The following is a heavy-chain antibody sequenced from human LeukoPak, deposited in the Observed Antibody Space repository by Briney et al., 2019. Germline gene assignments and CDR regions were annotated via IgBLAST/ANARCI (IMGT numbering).Heavy chain of an antibody. Sequence: GASVKVSCKASGYTFTSYFMHWVRQAPGQGLEWMGIINSGGGSTSFAQKFQGRLTMTRDTSTSTVYMELSSLRSEDTAVYYCARAGIAVAGILYVFDIWGQGIMVTVSS. V-gene: IGHV1-46*01. J-gene: IGHJ3*02. CDR1: GYTFTSYF. D-gene: IGHD6-19*01. CDR2: INSGGGST. CDR3: ARAGIAVAGILYVFDI.